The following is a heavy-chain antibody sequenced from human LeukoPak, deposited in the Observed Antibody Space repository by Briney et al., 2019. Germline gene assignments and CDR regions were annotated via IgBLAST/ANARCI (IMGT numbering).Heavy chain of an antibody. Sequence: GGSLRLSCAASGFTFSSYWMSWVRQTPGKGLEWVANIKEDGSEKYYLDSVKGRFTISRDNAKNSLYLQMNSLRAEDTAMFYCARLPLTARRHFEYWGQGTLVTVSS. CDR3: ARLPLTARRHFEY. D-gene: IGHD5-18*01. CDR2: IKEDGSEK. V-gene: IGHV3-7*05. CDR1: GFTFSSYW. J-gene: IGHJ4*02.